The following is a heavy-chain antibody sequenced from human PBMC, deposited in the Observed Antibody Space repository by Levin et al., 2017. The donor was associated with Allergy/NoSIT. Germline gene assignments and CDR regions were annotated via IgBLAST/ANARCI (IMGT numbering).Heavy chain of an antibody. CDR2: FYYSGST. D-gene: IGHD6-19*01. CDR3: GVQRAVAGPFLFDN. J-gene: IGHJ4*02. Sequence: SETLSLTCTVSGGSISSSSHYWGWIRQPPGKALEWIGSFYYSGSTYYNPSLKSRVTISVDTSKNQFTLNLRSVTAADTALYYCGVQRAVAGPFLFDNWGQGTLVTVSS. V-gene: IGHV4-39*01. CDR1: GGSISSSSHY.